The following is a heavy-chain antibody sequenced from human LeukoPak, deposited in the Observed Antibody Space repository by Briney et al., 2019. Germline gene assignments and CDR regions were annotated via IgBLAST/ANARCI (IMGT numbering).Heavy chain of an antibody. CDR1: GFTFSSYS. CDR3: ARDYSYGFLN. J-gene: IGHJ4*02. V-gene: IGHV3-48*01. Sequence: GGSLRLSCAASGFTFSSYSMNWVHQAPGRGLEWVSYISGSSRPIYYADSVKGRFTISRDNAKNSLYLQMNSLRAEDTAVYYCARDYSYGFLNWGQGTLVTVSS. D-gene: IGHD5-18*01. CDR2: ISGSSRPI.